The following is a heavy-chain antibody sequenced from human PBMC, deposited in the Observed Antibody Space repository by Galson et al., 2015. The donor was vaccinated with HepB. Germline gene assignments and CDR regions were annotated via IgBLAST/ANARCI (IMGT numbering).Heavy chain of an antibody. CDR2: ISAGSTTV. CDR1: GVTIPSYS. Sequence: SLRLSCAASGVTIPSYSMNWVRKAPGKGLEWLAYISAGSTTVYYAASVRGRFTISRDNAKHFLYLHMNSLRGEDTAVYYCARNPASYDYFNMDVWGHGTTVTVSS. J-gene: IGHJ6*02. CDR3: ARNPASYDYFNMDV. V-gene: IGHV3-48*01.